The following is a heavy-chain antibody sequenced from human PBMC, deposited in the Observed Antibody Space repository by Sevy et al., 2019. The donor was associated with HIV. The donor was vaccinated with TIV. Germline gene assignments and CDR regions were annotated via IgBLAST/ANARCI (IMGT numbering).Heavy chain of an antibody. Sequence: GGSLRLSCAASGFTFSSYAMHWVRQAPGKGLEWVAVISYDGSNKYYADSVKGRFTISKDNSKNTLYLQMNSLRAEDTAVYYYAREGSIAAAGNAEYFQHWGQGTLVTVYS. D-gene: IGHD6-13*01. V-gene: IGHV3-30-3*01. J-gene: IGHJ1*01. CDR2: ISYDGSNK. CDR1: GFTFSSYA. CDR3: AREGSIAAAGNAEYFQH.